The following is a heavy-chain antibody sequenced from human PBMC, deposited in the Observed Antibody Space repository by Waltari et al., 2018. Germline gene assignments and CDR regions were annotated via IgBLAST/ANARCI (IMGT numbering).Heavy chain of an antibody. D-gene: IGHD5-12*01. Sequence: QVQLVQSGAAVKKPGSSVKVSCKASGGTFSSYAISWLRQAPGQGLEWMGGIIPILGIANYAQKFQGRVTITADESTSTAYMELSSLRSEDTAVYYCASMSGYDYKPFDYWGQGTLVTVSS. J-gene: IGHJ4*02. V-gene: IGHV1-69*04. CDR3: ASMSGYDYKPFDY. CDR1: GGTFSSYA. CDR2: IIPILGIA.